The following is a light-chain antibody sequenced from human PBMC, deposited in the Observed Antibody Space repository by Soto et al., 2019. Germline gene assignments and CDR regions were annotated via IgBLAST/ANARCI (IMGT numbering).Light chain of an antibody. V-gene: IGLV2-14*01. CDR1: SSDVGGYNY. CDR2: DVN. CDR3: SSYTSSSTRV. Sequence: QSVLTQPASVSGSPGQSITISCTGTSSDVGGYNYVSWYQQNPGKAPKLMIYDVNNRPSGVSYRFSGSKSGNTASLTISGIQAEDEADYYCSSYTSSSTRVFGTGTKLTVL. J-gene: IGLJ1*01.